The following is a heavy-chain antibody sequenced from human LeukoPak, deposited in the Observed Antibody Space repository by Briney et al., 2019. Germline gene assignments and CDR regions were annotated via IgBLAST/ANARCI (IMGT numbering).Heavy chain of an antibody. V-gene: IGHV4-39*01. D-gene: IGHD3-22*01. CDR2: IYYSGST. J-gene: IGHJ5*02. CDR1: GGSISSSSYY. CDR3: ARLGYDSSGYYNERPEGWFDP. Sequence: SETLSLTCTVSGGSISSSSYYWGWLRQPPGKGLEWLGSIYYSGSTYYNPSLKSRVTISVDTSKNQFSLKLSSVTAADTAVYYCARLGYDSSGYYNERPEGWFDPWGQGTLVTVSS.